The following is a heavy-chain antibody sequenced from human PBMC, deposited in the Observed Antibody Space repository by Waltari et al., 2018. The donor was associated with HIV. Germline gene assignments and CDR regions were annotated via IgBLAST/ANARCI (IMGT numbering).Heavy chain of an antibody. J-gene: IGHJ3*02. CDR3: ARDPGGNYDSFAFDI. CDR1: GFTFRSNS. Sequence: EVQLVESGGGLVKPGGSLRLSCATSGFTFRSNSRNWVRQAPGTGLEWVSSISGSPSYIYYAESVKGRFTISRDNVKNSLYLQMNSLRAEDTAVYYCARDPGGNYDSFAFDIWGQGTMVTVSS. CDR2: ISGSPSYI. V-gene: IGHV3-21*01. D-gene: IGHD3-22*01.